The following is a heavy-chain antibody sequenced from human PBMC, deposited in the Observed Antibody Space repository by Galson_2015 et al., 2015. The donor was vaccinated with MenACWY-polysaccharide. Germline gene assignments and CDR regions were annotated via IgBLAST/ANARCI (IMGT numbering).Heavy chain of an antibody. CDR2: ISSSSDYI. CDR3: ARLPGE. V-gene: IGHV3-21*01. J-gene: IGHJ4*02. Sequence: SLRLSCAASGFTFRTYSMNWVRQAPGKGLEWVSSISSSSDYIYYADSVKGRFTISRDNAKNSLYLQISSLRADDTAVYYCARLPGEWGQGTLVTVS. D-gene: IGHD2-21*01. CDR1: GFTFRTYS.